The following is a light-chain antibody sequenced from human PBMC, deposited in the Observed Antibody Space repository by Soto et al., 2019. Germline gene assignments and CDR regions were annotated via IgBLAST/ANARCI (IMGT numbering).Light chain of an antibody. CDR1: QSISSS. CDR3: QQYNTYWT. J-gene: IGKJ1*01. Sequence: DIQMTQSPSTLSASVGDRVTITCRASQSISSSLAWYQQRPGKAPKLLIYDASSLESGVPSRFSGSGSGTEFTLTINRLKPDDFATYYCQQYNTYWTFGHGTKVDIK. V-gene: IGKV1-5*01. CDR2: DAS.